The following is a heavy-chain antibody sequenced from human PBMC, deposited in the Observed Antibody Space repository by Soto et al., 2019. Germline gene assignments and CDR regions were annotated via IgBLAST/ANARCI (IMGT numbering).Heavy chain of an antibody. J-gene: IGHJ4*02. D-gene: IGHD3-22*01. CDR1: GGSMSSSSYY. CDR2: IYSLGNT. Sequence: QMQLQESGPGLVKPSETLSVTCTVSGGSMSSSSYYWGWIRQPPGQGLEWLGTIYSLGNTYYNPSLKSRVTISVDKSKSQLFLKLSSVTAPDTAVYYCARQIYDSSGYYYAYWVQGTLVTVSS. V-gene: IGHV4-39*01. CDR3: ARQIYDSSGYYYAY.